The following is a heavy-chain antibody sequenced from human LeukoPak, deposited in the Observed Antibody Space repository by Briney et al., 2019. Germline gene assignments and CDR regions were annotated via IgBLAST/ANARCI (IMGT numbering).Heavy chain of an antibody. Sequence: GGSLRLSCAGSGFTFSDFWMTWVRQTPGKGLEWVANIKEDGTEKNLVDSVKGRFTISRDNSKNTLYLQMNSLRAEDTAVYYCARGGLLRVTTGPSGGWFDPWGQGTLVTVSS. V-gene: IGHV3-7*01. CDR1: GFTFSDFW. CDR3: ARGGLLRVTTGPSGGWFDP. CDR2: IKEDGTEK. D-gene: IGHD4-11*01. J-gene: IGHJ5*02.